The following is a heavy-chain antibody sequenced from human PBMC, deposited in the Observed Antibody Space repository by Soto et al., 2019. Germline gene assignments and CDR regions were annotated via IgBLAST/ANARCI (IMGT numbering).Heavy chain of an antibody. CDR2: IYHSGST. J-gene: IGHJ4*02. D-gene: IGHD2-15*01. V-gene: IGHV4-30-2*02. CDR1: GGSISSGGYS. CDR3: ARSHGVGGILTGGFDQ. Sequence: QLQLQESGSGLVKPSQTLSLTCAVSGGSISSGGYSWSWIRQPPGKGLEWIGYIYHSGSTKYNPTLKSRVTISVDTSKNHFSLKVNSATAADTAVYYCARSHGVGGILTGGFDQWGQGSLVTVSS.